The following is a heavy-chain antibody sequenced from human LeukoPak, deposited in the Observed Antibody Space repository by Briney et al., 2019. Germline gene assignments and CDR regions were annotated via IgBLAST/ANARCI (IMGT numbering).Heavy chain of an antibody. CDR3: ARSLLYDSSQSWFDP. J-gene: IGHJ5*02. CDR2: IYPGDSDT. CDR1: GYSFTSYW. Sequence: GESLKISCKGSGYSFTSYWIGWVRQMPGKGLEWMGIIYPGDSDTRYSPSFQCQFTISADKSIRTAYLQWSSLKASDTAMYYCARSLLYDSSQSWFDPWGQGTLVTVSS. V-gene: IGHV5-51*01. D-gene: IGHD3-22*01.